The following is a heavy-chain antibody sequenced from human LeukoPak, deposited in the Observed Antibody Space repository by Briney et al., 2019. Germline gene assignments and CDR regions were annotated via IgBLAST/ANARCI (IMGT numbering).Heavy chain of an antibody. J-gene: IGHJ4*02. CDR1: GGSISSSSYY. Sequence: SETLSLTCTVSGGSISSSSYYWGWIRQPPGKGLEWIGYIYYSGSTNYNPSLKSRVTISVDTSKNQFSLKLSSVTAADTAVYYCARDLGYPGGFDYWGQGTLVTVSS. CDR3: ARDLGYPGGFDY. CDR2: IYYSGST. V-gene: IGHV4-61*01. D-gene: IGHD5-12*01.